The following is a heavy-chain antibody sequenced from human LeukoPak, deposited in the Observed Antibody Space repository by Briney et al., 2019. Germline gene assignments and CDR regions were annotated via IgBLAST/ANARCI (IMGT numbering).Heavy chain of an antibody. CDR1: GFTFTSYW. D-gene: IGHD3-22*01. V-gene: IGHV5-51*01. CDR3: VRTYCYDSSGYYYTTFDY. J-gene: IGHJ4*02. Sequence: GESLKISCKGSGFTFTSYWIGWVRQMPGKGLEWMGIIYPGDSDTTYSPSFQGQVTISADKSISTAYLQWSSLKASDTAMYYCVRTYCYDSSGYYYTTFDYWGQGTLVTVSS. CDR2: IYPGDSDT.